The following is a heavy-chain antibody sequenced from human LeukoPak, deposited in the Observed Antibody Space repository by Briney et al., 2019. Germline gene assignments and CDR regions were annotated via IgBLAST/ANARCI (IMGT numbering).Heavy chain of an antibody. CDR2: ISGDGGST. V-gene: IGHV3-23*01. J-gene: IGHJ4*02. CDR3: ARVGGGWYVLYFDY. CDR1: GFAFRNYA. Sequence: PGGSLRLSCAAAGFAFRNYAMSWVRQAPGKGLEWVSTISGDGGSTYYADSVKGRFTISRDNSKNTLYLQVNSLRADDTAVYYCARVGGGWYVLYFDYWGQGMLVTVSS. D-gene: IGHD6-19*01.